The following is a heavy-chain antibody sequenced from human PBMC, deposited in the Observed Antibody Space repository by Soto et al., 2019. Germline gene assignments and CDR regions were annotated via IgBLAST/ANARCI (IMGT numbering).Heavy chain of an antibody. CDR3: AKDIVVVTSIPRANWFDT. J-gene: IGHJ5*02. V-gene: IGHV3-30*18. CDR2: ISYDGSNK. Sequence: QVQLVESGGGVVQPGRSLRLSCAASGFTFSSYGMQWVRQAPGKGLEWVAVISYDGSNKYYADSVKGRFTISRDNSKNTLYLQMNSLRAEDTAVYYCAKDIVVVTSIPRANWFDTWGQGTLVTVSS. D-gene: IGHD2-21*02. CDR1: GFTFSSYG.